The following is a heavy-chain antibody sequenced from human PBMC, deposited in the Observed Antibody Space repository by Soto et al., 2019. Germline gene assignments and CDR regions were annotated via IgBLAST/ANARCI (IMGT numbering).Heavy chain of an antibody. CDR1: GGTFSSYA. Sequence: QVQLVQSGAEVKKPGSSVKVSCKAPGGTFSSYAISWVRQAPGQGLEWMGGIIPIFNTANYAQKFQGRVTMTADEFTSTAYMELSSLRSEDTAIYSCARGVKMAEERYFQHWGQGTLVTVSS. J-gene: IGHJ1*01. CDR2: IIPIFNTA. D-gene: IGHD6-25*01. V-gene: IGHV1-69*12. CDR3: ARGVKMAEERYFQH.